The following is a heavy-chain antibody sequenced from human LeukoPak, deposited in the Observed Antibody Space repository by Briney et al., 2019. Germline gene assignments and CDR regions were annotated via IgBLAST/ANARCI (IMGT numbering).Heavy chain of an antibody. Sequence: SETLSLTCAVYGGSFSGYYWSWIRQPPGKGLEWIGEINHSGSTNYNLSLRSRVTISVDTSKNQFSLKLSSVTAADTAVYYCARGARWLRIFDYWGQGTPVTVSS. CDR1: GGSFSGYY. CDR3: ARGARWLRIFDY. J-gene: IGHJ4*02. CDR2: INHSGST. D-gene: IGHD5-24*01. V-gene: IGHV4-34*01.